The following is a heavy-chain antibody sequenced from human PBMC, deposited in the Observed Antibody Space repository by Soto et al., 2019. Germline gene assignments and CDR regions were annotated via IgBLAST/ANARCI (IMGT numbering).Heavy chain of an antibody. J-gene: IGHJ4*02. D-gene: IGHD6-19*01. Sequence: SDTLSLTCTVSGGSISSYYWSWIRQPPGKGLEWIGYIYYSGSTNYNPSLKSRVTISVDTSKNQFSLKLSSVTAADTAVYYCARGSSGWSVYYYFDYWGQGTLVTVSS. CDR2: IYYSGST. CDR3: ARGSSGWSVYYYFDY. CDR1: GGSISSYY. V-gene: IGHV4-59*01.